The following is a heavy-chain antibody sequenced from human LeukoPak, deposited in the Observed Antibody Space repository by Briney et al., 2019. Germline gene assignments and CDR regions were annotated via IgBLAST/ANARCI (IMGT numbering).Heavy chain of an antibody. CDR2: IYYSVST. J-gene: IGHJ4*02. CDR1: GGSISSSSYY. D-gene: IGHD1-14*01. Sequence: PSETLSLTCTVSGGSISSSSYYWGWIRQPPGKGLEWIGSIYYSVSTYYNPSIKSRITISVDTSKNQFSLKLSSVTAADAAVYYCATHHPVRALDYWGQGTLVTVSS. V-gene: IGHV4-39*01. CDR3: ATHHPVRALDY.